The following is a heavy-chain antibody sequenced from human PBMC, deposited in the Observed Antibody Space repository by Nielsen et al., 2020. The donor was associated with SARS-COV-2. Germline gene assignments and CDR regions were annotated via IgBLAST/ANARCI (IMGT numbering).Heavy chain of an antibody. V-gene: IGHV3-30*04. J-gene: IGHJ4*02. Sequence: GESLKISCAASGFTFSSYAMHWVRQAPGKGLEWVAVISYDGSNKYYADSVKGRFTISRDNAKNSLYLQMNSLRAEDTAVYYCARAPSYYGSGSPYYFDYWGQGTLVTVSS. CDR1: GFTFSSYA. CDR2: ISYDGSNK. D-gene: IGHD3-10*01. CDR3: ARAPSYYGSGSPYYFDY.